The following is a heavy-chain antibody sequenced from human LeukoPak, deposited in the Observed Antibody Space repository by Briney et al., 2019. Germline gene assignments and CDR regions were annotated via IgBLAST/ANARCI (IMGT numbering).Heavy chain of an antibody. CDR1: GFTFSSYS. Sequence: GGSLRLSCAASGFTFSSYSMNWVRQAPGKGLEWVSYISSSSTIIYYADSVKGRFTISRDNAKNSLYLQMHSLRAEDTAVYYCAKEVTGTTWWGQGTLVTVSS. CDR3: AKEVTGTTW. D-gene: IGHD1-7*01. V-gene: IGHV3-48*04. J-gene: IGHJ4*02. CDR2: ISSSSTII.